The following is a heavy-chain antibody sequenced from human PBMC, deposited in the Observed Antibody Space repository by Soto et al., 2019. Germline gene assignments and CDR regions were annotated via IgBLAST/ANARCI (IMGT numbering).Heavy chain of an antibody. D-gene: IGHD3-9*01. J-gene: IGHJ3*02. V-gene: IGHV3-33*01. CDR3: ARDTSSHILTGYLDAFDI. Sequence: QPGGSLRLSCAASGFTFSSYGMHWVRQAPGKGLEWVAVIWYDGSNKYYADSVKGRFTISRDNSKNTLYLQMNSLRAEDTAVYYCARDTSSHILTGYLDAFDIWGQGTMVTVSS. CDR1: GFTFSSYG. CDR2: IWYDGSNK.